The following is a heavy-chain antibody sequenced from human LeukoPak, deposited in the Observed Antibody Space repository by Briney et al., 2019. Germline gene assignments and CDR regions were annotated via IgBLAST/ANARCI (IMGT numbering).Heavy chain of an antibody. CDR1: GGSISSYY. J-gene: IGHJ3*02. CDR3: AREVGLAAFDI. Sequence: SETLSLTCTVSGGSISSYYWSWIRQPPGKGLEWIGYIYYSGSTNYNPSLKSRVTISVDTSKNQFSLKLSSVTAADAAVYYCAREVGLAAFDIWGQGTMVTVSS. V-gene: IGHV4-59*01. CDR2: IYYSGST.